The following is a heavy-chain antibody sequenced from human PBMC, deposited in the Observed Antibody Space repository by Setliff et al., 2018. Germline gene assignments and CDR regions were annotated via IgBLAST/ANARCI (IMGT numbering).Heavy chain of an antibody. J-gene: IGHJ6*03. Sequence: ASVKVSCKASGYTFTTYAMGWMRQAPGQRLEWMGWINTNTGNPSYAQGFTGRFVFSLDTSVSTAYLQISSLKPEDTAVYYCARASRFGTVKWRGDYYMDVWGKGPRSPSP. CDR2: INTNTGNP. CDR1: GYTFTTYA. CDR3: ARASRFGTVKWRGDYYMDV. D-gene: IGHD3-10*01. V-gene: IGHV7-4-1*02.